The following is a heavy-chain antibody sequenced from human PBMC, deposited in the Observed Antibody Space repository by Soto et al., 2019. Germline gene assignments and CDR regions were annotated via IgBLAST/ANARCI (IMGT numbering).Heavy chain of an antibody. CDR1: GYTFTSYG. CDR2: ISAHNGNT. V-gene: IGHV1-18*01. CDR3: ARGGYGEY. Sequence: QVHLVQSGAEVKKPGASVKVSCKCSGYTFTSYGITWVRQAPRQGLEWMGWISAHNGNTNYVQKLQVRVTVTRDTATSTAYMELRSMRSDGTAVYSCARGGYGEYWGQGALVTVSS. J-gene: IGHJ4*02. D-gene: IGHD3-10*01.